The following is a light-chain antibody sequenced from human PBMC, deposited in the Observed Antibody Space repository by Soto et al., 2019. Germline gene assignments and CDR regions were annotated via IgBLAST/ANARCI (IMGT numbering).Light chain of an antibody. CDR2: EDS. CDR3: CSFAGRNTFV. J-gene: IGLJ1*01. Sequence: QSALTQPASVSGSPGQSITISCTGXXSDIETYNLVSWYQQYPGKAPKLLIYEDSKRPSGVSDRFSGSKSVNTASLTIYGLQAEDEADYHCCSFAGRNTFVFGAGTKLTVL. CDR1: XSDIETYNL. V-gene: IGLV2-23*01.